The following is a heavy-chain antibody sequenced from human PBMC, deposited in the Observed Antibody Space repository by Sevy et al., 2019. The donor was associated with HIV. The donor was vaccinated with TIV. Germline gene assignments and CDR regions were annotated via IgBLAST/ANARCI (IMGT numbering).Heavy chain of an antibody. D-gene: IGHD3-3*01. J-gene: IGHJ5*02. CDR1: GGSVSSGSYY. CDR2: IYYSGST. Sequence: SETLSLTCTVSGGSVSSGSYYWSWIRQPPGKGLEWIGYIYYSGSTNYNPSLKSRVTISVDTSKNQFSLKLSSVTAADTAVYYCARNYDFWSGYLNWFDPWGQRTLVTVSS. V-gene: IGHV4-61*01. CDR3: ARNYDFWSGYLNWFDP.